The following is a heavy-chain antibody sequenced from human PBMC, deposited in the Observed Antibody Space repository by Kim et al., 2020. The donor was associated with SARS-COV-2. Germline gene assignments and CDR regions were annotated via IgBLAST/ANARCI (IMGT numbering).Heavy chain of an antibody. D-gene: IGHD3-3*01. J-gene: IGHJ4*02. V-gene: IGHV7-4-1*02. CDR3: ARDPSVITIFGVVIIEPYYFDY. CDR2: INTNTGNP. CDR1: GYTFTSYA. Sequence: ASVKVSCKASGYTFTSYAMNWVRQAPGQGLEWMGWINTNTGNPTYAQGFTGRFVFSLDTSVSTAYLQISSLKAEYTAVYYCARDPSVITIFGVVIIEPYYFDYWGQGTLVTVSS.